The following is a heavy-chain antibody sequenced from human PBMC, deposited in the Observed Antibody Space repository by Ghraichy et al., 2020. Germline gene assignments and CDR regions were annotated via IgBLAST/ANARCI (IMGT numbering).Heavy chain of an antibody. V-gene: IGHV3-11*01. Sequence: GGSLRLSCAASGFTLSDYYMNWIRQAPGKGLEWVSYISSSGSTIYYADSVKGRFTISRDNAENSLYLQMNSLRADDTAVYYCARARTTLVTPVWDWGQGTLVTVSS. D-gene: IGHD4-23*01. J-gene: IGHJ4*02. CDR3: ARARTTLVTPVWD. CDR2: ISSSGSTI. CDR1: GFTLSDYY.